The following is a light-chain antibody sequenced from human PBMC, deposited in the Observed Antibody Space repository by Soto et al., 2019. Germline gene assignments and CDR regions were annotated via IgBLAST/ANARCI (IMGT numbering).Light chain of an antibody. V-gene: IGLV1-40*01. CDR3: QSFDTRLNSVV. Sequence: QSMVTQPPSASGALGQRVTISCTGSSSNIGAGYDVHWYQQFPGSAPRLLIFSNNNRPSGVPDRFSGSKSGTSASLDISGLQADDEADYYWQSFDTRLNSVVFGGGTKLTVL. J-gene: IGLJ2*01. CDR1: SSNIGAGYD. CDR2: SNN.